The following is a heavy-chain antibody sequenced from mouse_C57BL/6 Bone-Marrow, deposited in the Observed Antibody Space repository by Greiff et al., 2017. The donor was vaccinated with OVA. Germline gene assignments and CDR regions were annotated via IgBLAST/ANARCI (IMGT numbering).Heavy chain of an antibody. CDR2: ISDGGSYT. Sequence: EVQRVESGGGLVKPGGSLKLSCAASGFTFSGYAMSWVRQTPEKRLEWVATISDGGSYTYYPDNVKGRFTISRDNAKNNLYLQMSHLKSEDTAMYYCARRLGPFDYWGQGTTLTVSS. V-gene: IGHV5-4*01. J-gene: IGHJ2*01. D-gene: IGHD4-1*01. CDR1: GFTFSGYA. CDR3: ARRLGPFDY.